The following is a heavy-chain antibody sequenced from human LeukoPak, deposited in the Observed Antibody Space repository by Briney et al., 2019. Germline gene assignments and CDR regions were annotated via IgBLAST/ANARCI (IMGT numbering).Heavy chain of an antibody. CDR3: VKGSVAYTGGHFDY. V-gene: IGHV3-30*18. D-gene: IGHD2-15*01. CDR2: ISYDGSAK. CDR1: GFTFSSFA. Sequence: PGGSLRLSCAASGFTFSSFAMHWLRQAPGKGPEWAAVISYDGSAKYYADSVRGRFTISRDDSKNTLYLQMNSLRPEDTAIYYCVKGSVAYTGGHFDYWGQGTLVTVSS. J-gene: IGHJ4*02.